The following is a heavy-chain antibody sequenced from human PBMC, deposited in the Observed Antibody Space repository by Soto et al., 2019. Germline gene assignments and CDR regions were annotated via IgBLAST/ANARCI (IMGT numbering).Heavy chain of an antibody. J-gene: IGHJ4*02. D-gene: IGHD6-6*01. CDR3: ARDGFSSSARYYFDY. Sequence: SVKVSCKASGGTFSSYAISWVRQAPGQGLEWMGGIIPIFGTANYAQKFQGRVTITADKSTSTAYMELSSLRSEDTAVYYCARDGFSSSARYYFDYWGQGTLVTSPQ. CDR1: GGTFSSYA. V-gene: IGHV1-69*06. CDR2: IIPIFGTA.